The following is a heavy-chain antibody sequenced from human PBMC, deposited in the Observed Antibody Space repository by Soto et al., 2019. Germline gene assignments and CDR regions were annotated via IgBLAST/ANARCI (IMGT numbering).Heavy chain of an antibody. Sequence: GGSLRLSCAASGFTFSSYGMHWVRQAPGKGLEWVAVIWYDGSNKYYADSVKGRFTISRDNSKNTLYLQMNSLRAEDTAVYYCARDRGGAVHADYFDYWGQGTLVTVSS. CDR2: IWYDGSNK. CDR1: GFTFSSYG. V-gene: IGHV3-33*01. CDR3: ARDRGGAVHADYFDY. J-gene: IGHJ4*02. D-gene: IGHD3-16*01.